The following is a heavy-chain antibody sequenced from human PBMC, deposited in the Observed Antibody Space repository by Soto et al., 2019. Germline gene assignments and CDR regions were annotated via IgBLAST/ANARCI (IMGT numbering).Heavy chain of an antibody. CDR1: GGSISSGGYY. J-gene: IGHJ4*02. V-gene: IGHV4-31*03. CDR2: IYYSGST. Sequence: PSETLSLTCTVSGGSISSGGYYWSWIRQHPGKGLEWIGYIYYSGSTYYNPSLKSRVTISVDTSKNQFSLKLSSVTAADTAVYYCARDHLMGYYYDSSGFDYWGRGTLVTVSS. CDR3: ARDHLMGYYYDSSGFDY. D-gene: IGHD3-22*01.